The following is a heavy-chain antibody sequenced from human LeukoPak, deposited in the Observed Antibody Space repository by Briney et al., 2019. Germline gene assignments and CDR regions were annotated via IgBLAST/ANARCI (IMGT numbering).Heavy chain of an antibody. CDR2: ISGSGGST. CDR3: AKDITIFGVVIRGVYFDY. J-gene: IGHJ4*02. V-gene: IGHV3-23*01. Sequence: GGSLGLSCAASGFTFSSYAMSWVRQAPGKGLEWVSAISGSGGSTYYADSVKGRFTISRDNSKNTLYLQMNSLRAEDTAVYYCAKDITIFGVVIRGVYFDYWGQGTLVTVSS. CDR1: GFTFSSYA. D-gene: IGHD3-3*01.